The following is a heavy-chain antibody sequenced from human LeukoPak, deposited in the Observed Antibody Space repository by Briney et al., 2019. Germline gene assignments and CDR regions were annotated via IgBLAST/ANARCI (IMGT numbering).Heavy chain of an antibody. J-gene: IGHJ4*02. CDR3: ARGPRQAGYCSGGSCYSFRF. D-gene: IGHD2-15*01. Sequence: GASVKVSCKASGYTFTGYYMHWVRQAPGQGLEWMGWINSNSGGTNYAQKFQGRVTMTRDTSISTAYMELSRLRSDDTAVYYCARGPRQAGYCSGGSCYSFRFWGQGTLVTVSS. CDR1: GYTFTGYY. CDR2: INSNSGGT. V-gene: IGHV1-2*02.